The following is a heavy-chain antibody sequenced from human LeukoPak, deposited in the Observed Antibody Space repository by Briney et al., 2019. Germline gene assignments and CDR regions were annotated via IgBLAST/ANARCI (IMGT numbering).Heavy chain of an antibody. Sequence: GGSLRLSCAASGFTFSSYWMSWVRQAPGKGLEWVANIKQDGIEKYYVDSVKGRFTISRDNAKNSLYLQMNSLRAEDTAVYYCARATGSFDWLLYPDSGYFDYWGQGTLVTVSS. CDR1: GFTFSSYW. CDR2: IKQDGIEK. V-gene: IGHV3-7*01. J-gene: IGHJ4*02. CDR3: ARATGSFDWLLYPDSGYFDY. D-gene: IGHD3-9*01.